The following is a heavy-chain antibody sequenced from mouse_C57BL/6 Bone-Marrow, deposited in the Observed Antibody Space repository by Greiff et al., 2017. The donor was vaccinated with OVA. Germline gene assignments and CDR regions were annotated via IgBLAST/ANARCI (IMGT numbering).Heavy chain of an antibody. J-gene: IGHJ1*03. CDR2: RRNKANDSTT. CDR1: GFTFSDFY. D-gene: IGHD2-3*01. CDR3: ARDAIYDGYYRYFDV. V-gene: IGHV7-1*01. Sequence: EVNVVESGGGLVQSGRSLRLSCATSGFTFSDFYMEWFRQAPGKGLEWIAPRRNKANDSTTESSASVKGRFIVSRDTSQSILYLQMNALRAEDTAIYYCARDAIYDGYYRYFDVWGTGTTVTVSS.